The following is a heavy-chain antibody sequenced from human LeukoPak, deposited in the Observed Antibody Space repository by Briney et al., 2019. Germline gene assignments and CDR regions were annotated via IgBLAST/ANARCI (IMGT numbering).Heavy chain of an antibody. Sequence: GGSLRHSCAASGFTFSSYTVNWVRQAPGEGLEWVSSISSSNSYIYYADSVKGRFTISRDNAQNSLYLQMNSLRAEDTAVYYCARATSSPDIDYWGQGTLVTVSS. J-gene: IGHJ4*02. CDR1: GFTFSSYT. V-gene: IGHV3-21*01. D-gene: IGHD3-9*01. CDR2: ISSSNSYI. CDR3: ARATSSPDIDY.